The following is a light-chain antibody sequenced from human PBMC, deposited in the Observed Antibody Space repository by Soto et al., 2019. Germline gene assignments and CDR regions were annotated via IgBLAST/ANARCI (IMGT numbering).Light chain of an antibody. CDR2: EAT. Sequence: QSVLTQPPSASGSPGQSVTISCTGTSSDVAFYKYVSWYQQYPGKVPKLILFEATRRPSGVPDRFSGSKSANSASLTVSGLRPDDEADYYCTSYVGATVVFGGGTKLTVL. J-gene: IGLJ2*01. CDR1: SSDVAFYKY. CDR3: TSYVGATVV. V-gene: IGLV2-8*01.